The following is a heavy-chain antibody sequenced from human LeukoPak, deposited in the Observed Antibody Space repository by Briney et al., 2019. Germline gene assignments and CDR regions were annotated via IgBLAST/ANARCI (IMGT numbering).Heavy chain of an antibody. CDR1: GDSVSSNSAA. CDR3: ARNSIFGVVIPAWFDP. J-gene: IGHJ5*02. Sequence: SQTLSLTCAISGDSVSSNSAAWNWIRQSPSRGLEWLGRTYYRSKWSNDYAVSVKSRITINPDTSKSQFSLQLNSVTPEDTAVYYCARNSIFGVVIPAWFDPWGQGTLVTVSS. D-gene: IGHD3-3*01. CDR2: TYYRSKWSN. V-gene: IGHV6-1*01.